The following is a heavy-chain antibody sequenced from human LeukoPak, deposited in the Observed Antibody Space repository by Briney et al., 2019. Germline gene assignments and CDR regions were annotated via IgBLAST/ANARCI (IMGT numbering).Heavy chain of an antibody. CDR3: ANMDGDDY. J-gene: IGHJ4*02. D-gene: IGHD3-10*01. CDR1: GFTFSSYA. Sequence: PGGSLRLSCAASGFTFSSYAMHWVRQAPGKGLEWVAVISYDGSNKYYADSVKGRFTISRDNSKNTLYLQMNSLRAEDTAVYYCANMDGDDYWGQGTLVTVSS. CDR2: ISYDGSNK. V-gene: IGHV3-30*18.